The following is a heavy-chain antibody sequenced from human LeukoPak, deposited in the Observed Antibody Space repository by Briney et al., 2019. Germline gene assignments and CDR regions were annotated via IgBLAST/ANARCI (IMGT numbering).Heavy chain of an antibody. CDR2: IKKDGSEK. V-gene: IGHV3-7*01. Sequence: GGSLRLSCAASGFTFSSYWMSWVRQAPGKGLEWVANIKKDGSEKYYVDSVKGRFTISRDNAKTSLYLQMNSLRAEDTAVYYCARHLSGVTGYTYGRGIDYWGQGTLVTVSS. CDR1: GFTFSSYW. J-gene: IGHJ4*02. D-gene: IGHD5-18*01. CDR3: ARHLSGVTGYTYGRGIDY.